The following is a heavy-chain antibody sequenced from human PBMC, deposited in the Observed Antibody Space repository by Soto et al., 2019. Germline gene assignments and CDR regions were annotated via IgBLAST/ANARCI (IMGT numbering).Heavy chain of an antibody. V-gene: IGHV1-69*01. J-gene: IGHJ4*02. CDR3: ARTYCSSTSCHGPFDY. Sequence: QVQLVQSGAEVKKPGSSVKVSCKASGGIFSSYAISWVRQAPGQGLEWMGGIIPIFGTANYAQKFQGRVTITADESTSTAYMELSSLRSEDTAVYYCARTYCSSTSCHGPFDYWGQGTLVTVSS. D-gene: IGHD2-2*01. CDR2: IIPIFGTA. CDR1: GGIFSSYA.